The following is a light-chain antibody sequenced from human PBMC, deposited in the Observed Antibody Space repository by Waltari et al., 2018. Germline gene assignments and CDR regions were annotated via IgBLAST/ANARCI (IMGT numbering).Light chain of an antibody. CDR1: RSDVAYYNY. J-gene: IGLJ2*01. CDR3: SSYTVSNTVV. Sequence: QSALTQPASVSGSPGQSITIPCIGTRSDVAYYNYFSWYAQQPGKAPKLIIYDVTQRPSGVSNRFSGTKSGNTASLTIAGLQAEDEADYYCSSYTVSNTVVFGGGTKVTVL. CDR2: DVT. V-gene: IGLV2-14*03.